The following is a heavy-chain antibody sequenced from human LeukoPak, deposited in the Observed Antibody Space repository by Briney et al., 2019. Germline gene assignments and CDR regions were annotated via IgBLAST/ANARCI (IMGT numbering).Heavy chain of an antibody. J-gene: IGHJ6*02. V-gene: IGHV5-51*01. CDR2: IDPRDSDT. Sequence: GESLKISCKGSGYSFTSYWIAWVRQMPGKGLEWMGIIDPRDSDTTYSPSFRGQVTISADKSFSAAFLQWSTLRASDTATYYCASRLRVSSSLRGTRDYYGLDVWGQGTTVTASS. CDR3: ASRLRVSSSLRGTRDYYGLDV. D-gene: IGHD6-6*01. CDR1: GYSFTSYW.